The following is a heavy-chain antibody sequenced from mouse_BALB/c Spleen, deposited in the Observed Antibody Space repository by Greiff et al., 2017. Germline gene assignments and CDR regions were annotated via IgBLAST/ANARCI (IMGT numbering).Heavy chain of an antibody. CDR2: ISNGGGST. D-gene: IGHD4-1*01. J-gene: IGHJ2*01. CDR1: GFTFSSYT. Sequence: EVKLEESGGGLVQPGGSLKLSCAASGFTFSSYTMSWVRQTPEKRLEWVAYISNGGGSTYYPDTVKGRFTISRDNAKNTLYLQMSSLKSEDTAMYYCARVTGYYFDYWGQGTTLTVSS. V-gene: IGHV5-12-2*01. CDR3: ARVTGYYFDY.